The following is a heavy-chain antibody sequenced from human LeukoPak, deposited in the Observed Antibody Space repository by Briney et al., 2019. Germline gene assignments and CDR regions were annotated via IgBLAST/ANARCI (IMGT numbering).Heavy chain of an antibody. CDR1: GYSFPSYW. Sequence: GESLKISCKGSGYSFPSYWIGWVRQMPGKGLEWMGIIYPGDSDSRYSPSFQCQVAISADKSNSTAYLQWSSLKASDTAMYYCARHRSRDGFAPRGGYYYYGMDVWGQGTTVTVSS. V-gene: IGHV5-51*01. D-gene: IGHD5-24*01. J-gene: IGHJ6*02. CDR3: ARHRSRDGFAPRGGYYYYGMDV. CDR2: IYPGDSDS.